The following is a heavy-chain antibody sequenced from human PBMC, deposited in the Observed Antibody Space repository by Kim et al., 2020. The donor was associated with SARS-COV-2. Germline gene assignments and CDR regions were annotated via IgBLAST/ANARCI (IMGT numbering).Heavy chain of an antibody. Sequence: GGSLRLSCAASGFTFSSYAMHWVRQAPGKGLEWVAVISYDGSNKYYADSVKGRFTISRDNSKNTLYLQMNSLRAEDTAVYYCARDARMWIQLWFSYYYYMDVWGKGTTVTVSS. D-gene: IGHD5-18*01. V-gene: IGHV3-30-3*01. J-gene: IGHJ6*03. CDR3: ARDARMWIQLWFSYYYYMDV. CDR1: GFTFSSYA. CDR2: ISYDGSNK.